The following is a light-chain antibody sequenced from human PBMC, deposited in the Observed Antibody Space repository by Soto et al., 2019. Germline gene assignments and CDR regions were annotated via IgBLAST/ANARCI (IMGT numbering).Light chain of an antibody. CDR3: QQYGSSPIT. CDR2: GAS. Sequence: EIVLTQSPGTLSLSPGERATLSCRASQSVSSSYLAWYKQKPGQAPRLLIYGASSRATGIPDRFSGGGSGTDFTLTSSRLEPEDFAVYYCQQYGSSPITFGQGTRLEIK. V-gene: IGKV3-20*01. CDR1: QSVSSSY. J-gene: IGKJ5*01.